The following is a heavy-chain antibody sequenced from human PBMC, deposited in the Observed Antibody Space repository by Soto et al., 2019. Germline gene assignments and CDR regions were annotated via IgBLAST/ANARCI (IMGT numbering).Heavy chain of an antibody. J-gene: IGHJ5*02. Sequence: GGSLRLSCAASGFTFSSYGMHWVRQAPGKGLEWVAVISYDGSNKYYADSVKGRFTISRDNSKNTLYLQMNSLRAEDTAVYYCAKGEDCSGGSCYSNWFDPWGQGTLVTVSS. V-gene: IGHV3-30*18. CDR1: GFTFSSYG. CDR2: ISYDGSNK. D-gene: IGHD2-15*01. CDR3: AKGEDCSGGSCYSNWFDP.